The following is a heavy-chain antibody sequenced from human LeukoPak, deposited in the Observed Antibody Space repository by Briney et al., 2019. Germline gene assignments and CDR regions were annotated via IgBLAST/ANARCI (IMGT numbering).Heavy chain of an antibody. D-gene: IGHD3-22*01. CDR1: GGSFSGYY. CDR3: ARSMGALGYYDSRGYYPNFDY. CDR2: INHSGST. V-gene: IGHV4-34*01. J-gene: IGHJ4*02. Sequence: PSETLSLTCAVYGGSFSGYYWSWIRQPPGKGLEWIGEINHSGSTNYNPSLKSRVTISVDTSKNQFSLKLSSVTAADTAVYYCARSMGALGYYDSRGYYPNFDYWGQGTLVTVSS.